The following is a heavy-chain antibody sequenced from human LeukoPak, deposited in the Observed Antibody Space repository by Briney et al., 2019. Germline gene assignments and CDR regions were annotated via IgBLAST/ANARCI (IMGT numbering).Heavy chain of an antibody. CDR2: IKGKVDGGTT. CDR1: GLPFSKAW. CDR3: TTVGLYNIFTGHYPDSFDM. J-gene: IGHJ3*02. Sequence: GGSLRLSCSASGLPFSKAWMRWVGQAPGKGLEWIGRIKGKVDGGTTDHAAPVKGRFTISRDDSRNTLFLQMNSLKIEDTAVYYCTTVGLYNIFTGHYPDSFDMWGQGTMVTVSS. V-gene: IGHV3-15*01. D-gene: IGHD3-9*01.